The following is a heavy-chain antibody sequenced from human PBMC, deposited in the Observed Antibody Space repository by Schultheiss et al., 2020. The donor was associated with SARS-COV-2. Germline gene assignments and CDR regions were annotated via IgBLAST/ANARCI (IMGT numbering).Heavy chain of an antibody. V-gene: IGHV3-48*03. CDR2: ISSSGSTI. J-gene: IGHJ4*02. Sequence: GGSLRLFCAASGFTFSSYEMNWVRQAPGKGLEWVSYISSSGSTIYYADSVKGRFTISRDNAQNSLYLQMNSLRAEDTAVYYCARDSAYTYRFEYWGRGTLVTVSS. D-gene: IGHD6-25*01. CDR3: ARDSAYTYRFEY. CDR1: GFTFSSYE.